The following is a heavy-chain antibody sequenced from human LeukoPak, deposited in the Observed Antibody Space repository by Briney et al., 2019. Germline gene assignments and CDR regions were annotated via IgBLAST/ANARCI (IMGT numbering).Heavy chain of an antibody. V-gene: IGHV4-38-2*02. CDR3: AIWVITMVRGAAPGYFDL. J-gene: IGHJ2*01. D-gene: IGHD3-10*01. Sequence: PSETLSLTCTVSGYSISSGYFWGWIRQPPGKGLEWIGSIYYSGSTYYNPSLKSRVTISVDTSKNQFSLKLSSVTAADTAVYYCAIWVITMVRGAAPGYFDLWGRGTLVTVSS. CDR2: IYYSGST. CDR1: GYSISSGYF.